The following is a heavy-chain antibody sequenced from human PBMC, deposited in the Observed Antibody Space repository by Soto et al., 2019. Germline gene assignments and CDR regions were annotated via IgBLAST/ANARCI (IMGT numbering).Heavy chain of an antibody. V-gene: IGHV3-7*01. CDR3: VRDVGFDYVN. CDR2: IKQDESEK. D-gene: IGHD3-16*01. J-gene: IGHJ4*02. CDR1: GFSFSSYW. Sequence: EVQLVESGGGLVQPGGSLRISCKGSGFSFSSYWMSWVRQAPGKGLEWVASIKQDESEKYYVDSVKGRFTISRDNVGDSEFLHMNSLSAEDTAVYFCVRDVGFDYVNWGQGTLVTVSS.